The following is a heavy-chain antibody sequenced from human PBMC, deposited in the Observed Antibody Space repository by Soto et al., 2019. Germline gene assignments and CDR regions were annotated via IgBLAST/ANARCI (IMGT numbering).Heavy chain of an antibody. CDR1: GGTFSSYA. J-gene: IGHJ4*02. D-gene: IGHD6-13*01. V-gene: IGHV1-69*13. CDR2: IIPIFGTA. CDR3: ARDRDNSNWPNFDS. Sequence: GASVKVSCKASGGTFSSYAISWVRQAPGQGLEWMGGIIPIFGTANYAQKFQGRVTITADESTTTAYMELSSLRSEDTAVYYCARDRDNSNWPNFDSWGQGTLVTVSS.